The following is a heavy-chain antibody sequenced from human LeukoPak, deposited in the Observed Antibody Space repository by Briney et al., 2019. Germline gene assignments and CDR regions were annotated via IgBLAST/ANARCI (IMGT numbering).Heavy chain of an antibody. CDR1: GGSISSYY. D-gene: IGHD5-24*01. J-gene: IGHJ4*02. CDR3: ASLDGYKAEY. Sequence: PSETLSLTCTVSGGSISSYYWSWIRQPPGKGLEWIGYIYYSGTTYYNSSLKSRVTIAVDTSKNQFSLKLSSVTAADTAVYYCASLDGYKAEYWGQGILVTVSS. CDR2: IYYSGTT. V-gene: IGHV4-59*08.